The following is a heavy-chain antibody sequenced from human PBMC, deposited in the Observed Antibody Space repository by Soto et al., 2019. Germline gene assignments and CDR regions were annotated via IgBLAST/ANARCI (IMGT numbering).Heavy chain of an antibody. CDR3: AKVGYGDYLLLIDY. Sequence: GGSLRLSCAASGFTFSSYAMSWVRQAPGKGLEWVSAISGSGGSTYYADSVKGRFTISRDNSKNTLYLQMNSLRAEDTAVYYCAKVGYGDYLLLIDYWGQGTLVTVSS. D-gene: IGHD4-17*01. V-gene: IGHV3-23*01. CDR2: ISGSGGST. CDR1: GFTFSSYA. J-gene: IGHJ4*02.